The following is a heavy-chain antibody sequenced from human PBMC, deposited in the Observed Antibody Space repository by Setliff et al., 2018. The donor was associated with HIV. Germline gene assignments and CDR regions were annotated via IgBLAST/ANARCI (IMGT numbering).Heavy chain of an antibody. CDR3: IKDGTVLGRNYFYLDA. CDR1: GFTFSTYA. CDR2: ITWNGEMTA. V-gene: IGHV3-9*01. D-gene: IGHD1-1*01. Sequence: GGSLRLSCTGSGFTFSTYAMYWVRQAPGKGLECVAGITWNGEMTAYAEYADAVRGRFTISRDNAKASLYLQMDSLRLEDTALYFCIKDGTVLGRNYFYLDAWGKGTMVTVSS. J-gene: IGHJ6*03.